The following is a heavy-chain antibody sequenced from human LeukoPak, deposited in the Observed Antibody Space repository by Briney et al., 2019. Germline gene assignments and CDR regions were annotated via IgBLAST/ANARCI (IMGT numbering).Heavy chain of an antibody. CDR1: GFTFSDYY. Sequence: GGSLRLSCAASGFTFSDYYMSWIRQAPGKGLEWVSYISSSGSTIYYADSVKGRFTISRDNAKNSLYLQMNSLRAEDTAVYYCAKVTDGEMASTATISFDPWGQGALVTVSS. CDR3: AKVTDGEMASTATISFDP. D-gene: IGHD5-24*01. J-gene: IGHJ5*02. CDR2: ISSSGSTI. V-gene: IGHV3-11*04.